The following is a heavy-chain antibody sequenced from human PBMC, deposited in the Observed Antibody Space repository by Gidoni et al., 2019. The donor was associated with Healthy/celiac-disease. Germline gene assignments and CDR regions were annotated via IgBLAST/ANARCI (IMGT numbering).Heavy chain of an antibody. D-gene: IGHD5-12*01. CDR3: AGVATRGYSGYDLDY. Sequence: QVQLQQWGEGRLKPSETLSPTCAVYGGSFSGYYWSWIRQPPGKGLEWIGEINHSGSTNYNPSLKSRVTISVDTSKNQFSLKLSSVTAADTAVYYCAGVATRGYSGYDLDYWGQGTLVTVSS. V-gene: IGHV4-34*01. CDR2: INHSGST. J-gene: IGHJ4*02. CDR1: GGSFSGYY.